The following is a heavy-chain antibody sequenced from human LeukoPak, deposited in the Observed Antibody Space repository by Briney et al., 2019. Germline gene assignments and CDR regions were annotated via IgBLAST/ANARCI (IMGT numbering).Heavy chain of an antibody. CDR1: GGSISSYY. V-gene: IGHV4-59*08. J-gene: IGHJ3*02. Sequence: SETLSLTCTVSGGSISSYYWSWIRQPPGKGLEWIGYIYYSGSTNYNPSLKSRVTISVDTSKNQFSLKLSSVTAADAAVYYCASINPLNPSGFWRPDAFDIWGQGTMVTVSS. CDR3: ASINPLNPSGFWRPDAFDI. D-gene: IGHD3-22*01. CDR2: IYYSGST.